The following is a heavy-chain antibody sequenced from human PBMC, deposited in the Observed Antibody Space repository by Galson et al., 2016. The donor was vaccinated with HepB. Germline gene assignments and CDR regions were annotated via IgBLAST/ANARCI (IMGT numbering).Heavy chain of an antibody. CDR1: GYSFITKY. CDR3: VRGGDGYTYSYFDY. CDR2: VNPSSGST. Sequence: SVKVSCKASGYSFITKYLHWVRQAPGQGPEWMGLVNPSSGSTTYAQKFKGRLAMTSDMSTSTVYMELRSLRSEDAAVYFCVRGGDGYTYSYFDYWGQGTLVTVS. D-gene: IGHD5-24*01. J-gene: IGHJ4*02. V-gene: IGHV1-46*01.